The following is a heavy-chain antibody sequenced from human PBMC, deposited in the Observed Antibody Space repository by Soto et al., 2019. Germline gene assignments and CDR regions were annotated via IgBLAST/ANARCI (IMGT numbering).Heavy chain of an antibody. D-gene: IGHD5-12*01. CDR2: IDSDGTST. CDR3: TRVLFGGYRYTMDV. J-gene: IGHJ6*02. CDR1: GFTFSNYW. V-gene: IGHV3-74*01. Sequence: GGSLRLSCAASGFTFSNYWMQWVRQAPGKGLVWVSRIDSDGTSTAYADSVKGRFTISRDNAKNTLYLRMNSLRAEDTAVYYCTRVLFGGYRYTMDVWGQGTTVTVSS.